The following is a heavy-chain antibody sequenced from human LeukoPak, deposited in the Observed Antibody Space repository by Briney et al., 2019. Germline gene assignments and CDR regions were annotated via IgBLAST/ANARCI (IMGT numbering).Heavy chain of an antibody. D-gene: IGHD6-25*01. Sequence: SETLSLTCTVSGGSISSYYWSWIRQPPGKGLEWIGYIYYSGSTNYNPSLKSRVTISVDTSKNQFSLKLSSVTAADTAVYYCARAPGAATFDPWGQGTLVTVSS. CDR3: ARAPGAATFDP. J-gene: IGHJ5*02. V-gene: IGHV4-59*01. CDR1: GGSISSYY. CDR2: IYYSGST.